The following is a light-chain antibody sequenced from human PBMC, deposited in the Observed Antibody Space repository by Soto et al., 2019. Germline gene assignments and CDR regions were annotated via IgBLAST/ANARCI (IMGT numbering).Light chain of an antibody. J-gene: IGLJ2*01. Sequence: SYELTQPPSVSVSPGQTARITCSGAALPKQYAYWYQQKPGQAPVLVIYKDSERPSGIPERFSGSSSGTTVTLTISGVQAEDEADYYCQSADSSGTYEVFGGGTKVTVL. CDR3: QSADSSGTYEV. V-gene: IGLV3-25*03. CDR1: ALPKQY. CDR2: KDS.